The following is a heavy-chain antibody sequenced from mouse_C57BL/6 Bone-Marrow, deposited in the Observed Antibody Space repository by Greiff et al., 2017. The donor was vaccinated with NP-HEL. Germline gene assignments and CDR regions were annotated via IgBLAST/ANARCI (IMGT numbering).Heavy chain of an antibody. CDR1: GYTFTSYW. V-gene: IGHV1-64*01. CDR3: ARRRLRRWFAY. D-gene: IGHD2-4*01. J-gene: IGHJ3*01. Sequence: VQLQQPGAELVKPGASVKLSCKASGYTFTSYWMHWVKQRPGQGLEWIGMIHPTSGSTNYNEKFKSKATLTVDKSSSTAYMQLSSLTSEDSAVYYYARRRLRRWFAYWGQGTLVTVSA. CDR2: IHPTSGST.